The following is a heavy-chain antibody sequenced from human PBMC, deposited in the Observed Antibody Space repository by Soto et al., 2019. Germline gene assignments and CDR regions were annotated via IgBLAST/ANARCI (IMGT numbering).Heavy chain of an antibody. V-gene: IGHV5-10-1*01. CDR1: GFSFTNYW. J-gene: IGHJ5*02. CDR3: AGIESIARNWFDP. CDR2: IDPVDSYA. D-gene: IGHD6-13*01. Sequence: PGESLKISCKGSGFSFTNYWISWVRQMPGKGLEWMGNIDPVDSYANYSPSFQGHVTFSVDTSISTAYLQWSSLKASDTAMYFCAGIESIARNWFDPWGQGTLVTVSS.